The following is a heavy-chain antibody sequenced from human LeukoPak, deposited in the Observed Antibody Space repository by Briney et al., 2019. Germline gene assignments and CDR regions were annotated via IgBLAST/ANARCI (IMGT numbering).Heavy chain of an antibody. J-gene: IGHJ5*02. CDR3: ARAGMYSSGWFDP. CDR2: INSAGSST. D-gene: IGHD6-19*01. V-gene: IGHV3-74*01. Sequence: GGSLRLSCAASGFTFSSYWMHWVRQAPGKGLVWVSRINSAGSSTSYADSVKGRFTISRDNAKNTLYLQTNSRRAEDTAVYYCARAGMYSSGWFDPWGEGTLVTPSS. CDR1: GFTFSSYW.